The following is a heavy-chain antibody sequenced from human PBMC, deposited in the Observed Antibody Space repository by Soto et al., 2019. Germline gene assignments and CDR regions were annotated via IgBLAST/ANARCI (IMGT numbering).Heavy chain of an antibody. Sequence: ASVKVSCKASGYTFTSYDINWVRQATGQGLEWMGWMNPNSGNTGYAQKFQGRVTMTRNTSISTAYMELSSLRSEDTAVYYCARRYCSSTSCYHERGYDAFDIWGQGTMVTVSS. J-gene: IGHJ3*02. CDR2: MNPNSGNT. V-gene: IGHV1-8*01. CDR1: GYTFTSYD. CDR3: ARRYCSSTSCYHERGYDAFDI. D-gene: IGHD2-2*01.